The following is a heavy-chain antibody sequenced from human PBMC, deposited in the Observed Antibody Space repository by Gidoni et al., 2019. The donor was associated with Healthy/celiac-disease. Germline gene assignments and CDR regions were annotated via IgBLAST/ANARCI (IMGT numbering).Heavy chain of an antibody. Sequence: EVQLLASGRGLVQPGGSLRPSCAASGFPFSSYALTWARQAPGKGLEWVSAISGRGGSTYYADSVKGRFTISRDNSKNTLYLQMNSLRAEDTAVYYCAKDPIECSSTSCYRLGWFDPWGQGTLVTVTS. CDR1: GFPFSSYA. D-gene: IGHD2-2*01. CDR3: AKDPIECSSTSCYRLGWFDP. CDR2: ISGRGGST. J-gene: IGHJ5*02. V-gene: IGHV3-23*01.